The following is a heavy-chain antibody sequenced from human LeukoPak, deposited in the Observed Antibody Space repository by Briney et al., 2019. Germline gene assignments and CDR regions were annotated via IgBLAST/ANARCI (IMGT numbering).Heavy chain of an antibody. CDR2: ISYDGSNK. Sequence: GGSLRLSCAASGFTFSSYAMHWVRQAPGKGLEWVAVISYDGSNKYYADSVKGRFTISRDNSKNTLYLQMNSLRAEDTAVYYCATLPRDRGPQNVTLDYCGQGTLVTVSS. V-gene: IGHV3-30-3*01. CDR1: GFTFSSYA. D-gene: IGHD3-10*01. J-gene: IGHJ4*02. CDR3: ATLPRDRGPQNVTLDY.